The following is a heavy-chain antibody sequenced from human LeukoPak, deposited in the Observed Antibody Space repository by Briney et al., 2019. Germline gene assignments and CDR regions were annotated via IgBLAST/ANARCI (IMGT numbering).Heavy chain of an antibody. D-gene: IGHD7-27*01. CDR2: TAGGGGNI. CDR3: AKIRAGDYYYFYGMDI. V-gene: IGHV3-23*01. Sequence: GGSLRLSCVASGFSFRSYAMMWVRQAPGRGLEWVSATAGGGGNIWYADSVKGRFTISRDNSKNTLYLQMNSLSADDTAVYFCAKIRAGDYYYFYGMDIWGQGTAVTVSS. CDR1: GFSFRSYA. J-gene: IGHJ6*02.